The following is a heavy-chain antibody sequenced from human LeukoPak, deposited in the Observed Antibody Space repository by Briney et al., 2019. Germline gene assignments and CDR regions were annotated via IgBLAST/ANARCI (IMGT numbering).Heavy chain of an antibody. CDR2: ISYDGNNK. CDR1: RFTFSRYA. D-gene: IGHD3-10*01. Sequence: GGSLRLSCAASRFTFSRYAIHWVRQAPGKGLEWVAAISYDGNNKYYADSLKGRFTISRDNSKNTLYLQMNSLRAEDTAVYYCARDRFWNYYGSGSFGYYSDYWGQGTLVTVSS. J-gene: IGHJ4*02. V-gene: IGHV3-30-3*01. CDR3: ARDRFWNYYGSGSFGYYSDY.